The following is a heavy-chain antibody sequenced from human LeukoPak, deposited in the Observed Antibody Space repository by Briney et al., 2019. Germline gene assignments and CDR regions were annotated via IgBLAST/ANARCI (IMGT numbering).Heavy chain of an antibody. V-gene: IGHV3-33*06. CDR3: AKALEYYYDSSGLDY. CDR2: IWYDGSNK. CDR1: GSTFSSYG. Sequence: GGSLRLSCAASGSTFSSYGMHWVRQAPGKGLEWVAVIWYDGSNKYYADSVKGRFTISRDNSKNTLYLQMNSLRAEDTAVYYCAKALEYYYDSSGLDYWGQGTLVTVSS. J-gene: IGHJ4*02. D-gene: IGHD3-22*01.